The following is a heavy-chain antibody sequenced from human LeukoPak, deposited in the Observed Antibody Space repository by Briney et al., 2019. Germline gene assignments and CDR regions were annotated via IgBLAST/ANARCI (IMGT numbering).Heavy chain of an antibody. CDR2: IKEDGSEK. CDR1: GFTFSKYW. V-gene: IGHV3-7*01. CDR3: ATSRVPWGLDV. Sequence: GGSLRLSCAASGFTFSKYWMLWVRQAPEKGLEFVANIKEDGSEKHYVDSVKGRFTISRDNAKNSLYLQMSSLRAEDTALYYCATSRVPWGLDVWGQGTTVTVSS. D-gene: IGHD5-24*01. J-gene: IGHJ6*02.